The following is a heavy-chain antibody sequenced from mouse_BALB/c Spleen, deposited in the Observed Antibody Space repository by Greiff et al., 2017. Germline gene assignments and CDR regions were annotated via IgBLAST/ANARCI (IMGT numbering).Heavy chain of an antibody. V-gene: IGHV5-12-2*01. CDR2: ISNGGGST. D-gene: IGHD3-3*01. CDR1: GFTFSSYT. Sequence: EVKLVESGGGLVQPGGSLKLSCAASGFTFSSYTMSWVRQTPEKRLEWVAYISNGGGSTYYPGTVKGRFTISRDNAKNTLYLQMSSLKSEDTAMYYCARRRDGYGWYFDVWGAGTTVTVSS. J-gene: IGHJ1*01. CDR3: ARRRDGYGWYFDV.